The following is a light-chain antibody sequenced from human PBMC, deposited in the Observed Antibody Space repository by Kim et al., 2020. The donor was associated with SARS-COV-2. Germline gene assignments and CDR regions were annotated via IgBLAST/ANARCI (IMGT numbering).Light chain of an antibody. CDR1: QSVSSSY. V-gene: IGKV3-20*01. CDR3: QQYGSSPYT. CDR2: GAS. J-gene: IGKJ2*01. Sequence: EIVLTQSPGTLSLSPGERATLSCRASQSVSSSYLGWYQQKPGQAPRLLMYGASSRATGIPDGFSGSGSGTDFTLTISRLEPEDFAVYYCQQYGSSPYTFGQGTKLEI.